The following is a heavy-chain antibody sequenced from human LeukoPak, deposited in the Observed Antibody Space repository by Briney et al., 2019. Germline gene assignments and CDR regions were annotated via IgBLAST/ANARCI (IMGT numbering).Heavy chain of an antibody. CDR3: AKKDGRSGLGYSGYFDY. CDR2: ISSSSSYI. J-gene: IGHJ4*02. CDR1: GFTFSSYS. V-gene: IGHV3-21*01. Sequence: GGSLRLSCAASGFTFSSYSMNWVRQAPGKGLEWVSSISSSSSYIYYADSVKGRFTISRDNAKNSLYLQMNSPRAEDTAVYYCAKKDGRSGLGYSGYFDYWGQGTLVTVSS. D-gene: IGHD2-15*01.